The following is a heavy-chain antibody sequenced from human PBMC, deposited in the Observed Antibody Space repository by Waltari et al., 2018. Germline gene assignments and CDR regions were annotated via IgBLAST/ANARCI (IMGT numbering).Heavy chain of an antibody. CDR2: IDPSDSYT. Sequence: EVRLVQSGAEVKKPGESLRISCTGSVYTFANYWISWVRQMPGKGLEWMGRIDPSDSYTNYSPSFQGHVTISVDKSITTAYLQWTSLKASDTAIYYCARHVLYRSGWSMGGWGQGTLVIVSS. CDR3: ARHVLYRSGWSMGG. D-gene: IGHD6-19*01. CDR1: VYTFANYW. V-gene: IGHV5-10-1*03. J-gene: IGHJ4*02.